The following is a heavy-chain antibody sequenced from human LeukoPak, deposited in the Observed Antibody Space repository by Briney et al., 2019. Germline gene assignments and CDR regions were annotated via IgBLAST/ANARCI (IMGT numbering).Heavy chain of an antibody. CDR1: GFTFSSYS. D-gene: IGHD3-10*01. CDR3: ALLWLDYFDN. V-gene: IGHV3-30*03. CDR2: ISYDGSNK. Sequence: GGSLRLSCAASGFTFSSYSMNWVRQAPGKGLEWVAVISYDGSNKYYADSVKGRFTISRDNSKNTLYLQMNSLRAEDTAVYYCALLWLDYFDNWGQGTLVTVSS. J-gene: IGHJ4*02.